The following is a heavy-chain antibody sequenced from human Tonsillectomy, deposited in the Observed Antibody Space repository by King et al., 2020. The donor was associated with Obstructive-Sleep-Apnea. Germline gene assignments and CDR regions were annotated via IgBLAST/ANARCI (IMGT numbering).Heavy chain of an antibody. CDR2: SFYSGST. D-gene: IGHD3-3*01. J-gene: IGHJ4*02. CDR1: GGSIRNRNYY. CDR3: ARDSFDFWSGGPDHFDY. Sequence: QLQESGPGLVKPSETLSLSCSVSGGSIRNRNYYWGWIRQPPGKGLEWIASSFYSGSTYYNPSLKSRVTISVDTSKNQVSLKLTSVTAADTAVYYCARDSFDFWSGGPDHFDYWGQGTLVTVSS. V-gene: IGHV4-39*07.